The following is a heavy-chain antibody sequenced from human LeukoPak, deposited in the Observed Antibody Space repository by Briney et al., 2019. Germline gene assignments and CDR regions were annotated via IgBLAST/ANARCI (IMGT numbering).Heavy chain of an antibody. CDR3: AKDLVGATDEIDY. CDR2: ISYDGSNK. D-gene: IGHD1-26*01. CDR1: GFTFSSYG. J-gene: IGHJ4*02. V-gene: IGHV3-30*18. Sequence: GGSLRLSCAASGFTFSSYGMHWVRQAPGKGLEWVAVISYDGSNKYYADSVKGRFTISRDNSKNTLYLQMNSLRAEDTAVYYCAKDLVGATDEIDYWGQGTLVTVSS.